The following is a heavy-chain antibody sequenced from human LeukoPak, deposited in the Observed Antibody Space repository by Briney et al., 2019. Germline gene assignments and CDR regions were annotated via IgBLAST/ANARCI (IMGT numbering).Heavy chain of an antibody. J-gene: IGHJ4*02. D-gene: IGHD3-22*01. CDR1: GFTFDDYA. CDR3: ARPYYHDSSGPPPFDS. Sequence: PGRSLRLSCAASGFTFDDYAMHWVRQAPGKGLEWVSGISGDGGSIRYADSVKGRFIISRDNAKNSLYLQMNGLRAEDTAVYYCARPYYHDSSGPPPFDSWGQGTLV. CDR2: ISGDGGSI. V-gene: IGHV3-9*01.